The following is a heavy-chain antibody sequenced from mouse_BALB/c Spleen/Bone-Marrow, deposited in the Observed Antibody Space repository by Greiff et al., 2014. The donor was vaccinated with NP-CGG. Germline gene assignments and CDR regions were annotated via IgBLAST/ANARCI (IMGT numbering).Heavy chain of an antibody. J-gene: IGHJ2*01. Sequence: QVQLQQSGAELVRLGTAVNVSCKASGYAFTNYLIEWVKQRPGQGLEWIGVINPGSGGANYNEKFKGKATLTADKSSSTAYMQLSSLTSDDSAVYFCARFGRYYFDYWGQGTTLTVSS. CDR3: ARFGRYYFDY. CDR1: GYAFTNYL. CDR2: INPGSGGA. V-gene: IGHV1-54*01.